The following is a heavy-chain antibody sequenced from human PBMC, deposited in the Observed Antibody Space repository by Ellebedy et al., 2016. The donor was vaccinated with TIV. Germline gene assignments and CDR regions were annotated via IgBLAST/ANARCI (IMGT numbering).Heavy chain of an antibody. CDR2: IYSGDST. J-gene: IGHJ2*01. D-gene: IGHD7-27*01. V-gene: IGHV3-53*01. CDR1: GFTVNVYY. Sequence: GESLKISXAASGFTVNVYYMNWVRQAPGKGLEWVSVIYSGDSTYYADSVKGRFTISRDISKNMLYLQMDSLRAEDTAVYYCARELTGVYWYFDLWGRGTLVTVSS. CDR3: ARELTGVYWYFDL.